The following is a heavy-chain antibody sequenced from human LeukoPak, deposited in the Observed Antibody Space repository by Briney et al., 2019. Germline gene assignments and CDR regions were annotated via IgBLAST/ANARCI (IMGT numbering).Heavy chain of an antibody. J-gene: IGHJ3*02. CDR3: TRDRDIFDI. Sequence: PGGSLRLSCAPSGFTFSTYSMNWARQAPGKWLEWISYIKSRGTTRYYADSVRRRFNVSRDNAKTSLSLQTDSLRDEDTAVYYCTRDRDIFDIWGQGTMVTVSS. V-gene: IGHV3-48*02. D-gene: IGHD3-10*01. CDR1: GFTFSTYS. CDR2: IKSRGTTR.